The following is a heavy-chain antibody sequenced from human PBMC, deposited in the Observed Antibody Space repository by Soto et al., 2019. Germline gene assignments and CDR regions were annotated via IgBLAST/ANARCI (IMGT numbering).Heavy chain of an antibody. CDR1: GSTFSSYS. Sequence: PGGSLRLSCAASGSTFSSYSMNWVRQAPGKGLEWVSSISSSSSYIYYADSVKGRFTISRDNAKNSLYLQMNSLRAEDTAVYYCARDGFTMVRGVMSRDGMDGWGQGTTVTVSS. D-gene: IGHD3-10*01. V-gene: IGHV3-21*01. J-gene: IGHJ6*02. CDR2: ISSSSSYI. CDR3: ARDGFTMVRGVMSRDGMDG.